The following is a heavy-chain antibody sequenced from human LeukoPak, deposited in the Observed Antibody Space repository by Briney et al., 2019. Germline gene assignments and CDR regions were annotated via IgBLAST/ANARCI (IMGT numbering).Heavy chain of an antibody. Sequence: PGGSLRLSCVASGLAFSSYSMHWVRQAPGKGLEWVGVISYDGSDEYYTDSVKGRFTISRDSSKNTVYPQMNSLRADDTAVYYCARDFTPEWFDIHWGQGTLVTVSS. V-gene: IGHV3-30*04. CDR2: ISYDGSDE. J-gene: IGHJ4*02. CDR1: GLAFSSYS. D-gene: IGHD3-3*01. CDR3: ARDFTPEWFDIH.